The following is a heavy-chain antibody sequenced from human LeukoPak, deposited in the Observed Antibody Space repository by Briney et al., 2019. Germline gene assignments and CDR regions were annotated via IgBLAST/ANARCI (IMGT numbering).Heavy chain of an antibody. D-gene: IGHD6-19*01. J-gene: IGHJ4*02. CDR1: GYSISSGYY. CDR2: IYHSGST. Sequence: SETLSLTCTVSGYSISSGYYWGWIRQPPGKGLEWIGSIYHSGSTYYNPSLKSRVTISVDTSKNQFSLKLSSVTAADTAVYYCAREARIAVAGRDYWGQGTLVTVSS. CDR3: AREARIAVAGRDY. V-gene: IGHV4-38-2*02.